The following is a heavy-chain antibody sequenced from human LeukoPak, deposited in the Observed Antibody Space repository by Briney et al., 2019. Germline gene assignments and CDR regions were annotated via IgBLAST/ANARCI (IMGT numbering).Heavy chain of an antibody. CDR3: ARDSGDSSGYYYDAYAFDS. D-gene: IGHD3-22*01. CDR2: INPNSGGT. CDR1: GYTFTGYY. J-gene: IGHJ3*02. Sequence: GASVKVSCTASGYTFTGYYMHWVRQAPGQGLEWMGWINPNSGGTNYAQKFQGRVTMTRDTSISTAYMELSRLRSDDTAVHYCARDSGDSSGYYYDAYAFDSWGQGTKLTVSS. V-gene: IGHV1-2*02.